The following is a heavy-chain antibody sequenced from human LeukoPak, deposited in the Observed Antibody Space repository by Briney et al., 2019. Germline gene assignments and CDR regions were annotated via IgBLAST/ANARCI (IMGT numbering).Heavy chain of an antibody. V-gene: IGHV3-74*01. CDR1: GFTFSSYW. D-gene: IGHD3-3*01. CDR2: INSDGSST. CDR3: ARGSGNYDFWSGYYYGTLDY. J-gene: IGHJ4*02. Sequence: GGSLRLSCAASGFTFSSYWMHWVRQAPGKGLVWVSRINSDGSSTIYADSVKGRFTISRDNAKNTLYLQMNSLRAEDTAVYYCARGSGNYDFWSGYYYGTLDYWGQGTLVTVSS.